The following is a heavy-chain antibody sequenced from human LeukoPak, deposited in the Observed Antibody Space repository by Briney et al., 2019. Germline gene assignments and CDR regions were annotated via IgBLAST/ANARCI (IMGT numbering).Heavy chain of an antibody. CDR2: IYYSGST. CDR3: ARQRGMVRGVKVWFDP. Sequence: SETLSLTCTVSGGSISSSSYYWGWIRQPPGKGLEWIGSIYYSGSTYYNPSLKSRVTISVDTSKNQFSLKLSSVTAADTAVHYCARQRGMVRGVKVWFDPWGQGTLVTVSS. D-gene: IGHD3-10*01. J-gene: IGHJ5*02. CDR1: GGSISSSSYY. V-gene: IGHV4-39*01.